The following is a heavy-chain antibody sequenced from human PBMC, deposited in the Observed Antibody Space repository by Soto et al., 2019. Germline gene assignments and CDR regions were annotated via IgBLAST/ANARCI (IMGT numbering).Heavy chain of an antibody. CDR2: VVPKIGSI. Sequence: QVQLVQSGAEVKKPGSSVKVSCKAPGGTFSRYTINWVRQAPGQGLEWMGRVVPKIGSINFIRKFQGRLTXXXXXXXXXXXXXXXXXXXXXXAVYYCTRGGRESNWNDGNFEYWGQGTQVTVSS. CDR1: GGTFSRYT. CDR3: TRGGRESNWNDGNFEY. D-gene: IGHD1-20*01. J-gene: IGHJ4*02. V-gene: IGHV1-69*02.